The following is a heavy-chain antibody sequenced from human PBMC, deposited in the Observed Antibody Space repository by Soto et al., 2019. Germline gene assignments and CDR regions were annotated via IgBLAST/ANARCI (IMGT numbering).Heavy chain of an antibody. D-gene: IGHD1-20*01. Sequence: SETLSLTCTVSGGSISSGDYYWSWIRQPPGKGLEWIGYIYYSGSTYYNPSLKSRVTISVDTSKNQFSLKLSSVTAADTAVYYCAREVTGFGTNWFDPWGQGTLVTVSS. J-gene: IGHJ5*02. CDR3: AREVTGFGTNWFDP. CDR1: GGSISSGDYY. V-gene: IGHV4-30-4*01. CDR2: IYYSGST.